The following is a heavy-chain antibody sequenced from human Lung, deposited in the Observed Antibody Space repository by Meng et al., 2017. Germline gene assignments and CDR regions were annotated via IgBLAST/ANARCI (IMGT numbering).Heavy chain of an antibody. J-gene: IGHJ5*02. D-gene: IGHD6-19*01. Sequence: ASVKVSCKASGYTFTGCYMHWVRQAPGQGLEWMGRINPNSGGTNYAQKFQGRVTMTRDTSISTAYMELSRLRSDDTAVYYCAHQAVAGTRGWFDPWGQGTLVTVSS. CDR2: INPNSGGT. CDR1: GYTFTGCY. CDR3: AHQAVAGTRGWFDP. V-gene: IGHV1-2*06.